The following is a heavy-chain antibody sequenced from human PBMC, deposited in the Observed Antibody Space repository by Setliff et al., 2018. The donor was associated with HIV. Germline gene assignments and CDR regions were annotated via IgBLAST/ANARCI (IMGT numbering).Heavy chain of an antibody. CDR3: AKDDYFQS. CDR2: IKSDGSST. V-gene: IGHV3-74*01. CDR1: GFTFSSYW. J-gene: IGHJ1*01. Sequence: HPGGSLRLSCAASGFTFSSYWMHWVRQAPGKGLVWVSRIKSDGSSTSYADFVRGRFTISRDNAKNTLYLQMNSLRAEDTAVYYCAKDDYFQSWGQGTQVTVSS.